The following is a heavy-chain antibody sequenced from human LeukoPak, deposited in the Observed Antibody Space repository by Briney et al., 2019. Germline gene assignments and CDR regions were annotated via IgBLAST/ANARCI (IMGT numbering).Heavy chain of an antibody. D-gene: IGHD3-9*01. CDR2: ISSRSSYT. V-gene: IGHV3-11*05. Sequence: PGGSLRLSCAASGFTFSDYYMSWIRQAPEKGLEWVSYISSRSSYTNYADSVKGRFTISRDNARNSLYLQMNSLRAEDTAVYYCARDQYDDILTGNLYYYGMDVWGQGTTVTVSS. CDR1: GFTFSDYY. J-gene: IGHJ6*02. CDR3: ARDQYDDILTGNLYYYGMDV.